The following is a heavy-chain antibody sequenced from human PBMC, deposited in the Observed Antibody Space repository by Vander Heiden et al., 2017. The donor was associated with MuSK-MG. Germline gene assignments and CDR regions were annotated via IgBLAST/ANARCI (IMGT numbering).Heavy chain of an antibody. V-gene: IGHV1-8*01. CDR3: ARALEAVAGRGFDY. Sequence: QVQLVQSGAEVKKAGASVKVSCKASGYTFTSYDINWVRQAPRQGLEWLGWMNPNSGNTGYARKFRGRVTVTRNTSISTAYMELSSLTPEDTAVYYCARALEAVAGRGFDYWGLGALVTVSS. CDR2: MNPNSGNT. J-gene: IGHJ4*02. D-gene: IGHD6-19*01. CDR1: GYTFTSYD.